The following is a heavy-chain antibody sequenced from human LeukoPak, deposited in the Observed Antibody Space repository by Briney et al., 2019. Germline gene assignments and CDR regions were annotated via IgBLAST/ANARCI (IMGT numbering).Heavy chain of an antibody. CDR2: ISYDGSNK. CDR3: AKEVGESYRYYFDY. V-gene: IGHV3-30*18. D-gene: IGHD3-10*01. Sequence: GGSLRLSCAASGFTFSSYGMHWFRQAPGKGLEWVAVISYDGSNKYYADSVKGRFTISGDNSKNTLYLQMNSPRAEDTAVYYCAKEVGESYRYYFDYWGQGTLVTVSS. CDR1: GFTFSSYG. J-gene: IGHJ4*02.